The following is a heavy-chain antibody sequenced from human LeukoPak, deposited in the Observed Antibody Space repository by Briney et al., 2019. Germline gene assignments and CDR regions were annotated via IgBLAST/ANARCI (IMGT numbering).Heavy chain of an antibody. CDR1: GGSISSYY. D-gene: IGHD6-19*01. CDR2: IYYSGST. J-gene: IGHJ4*02. V-gene: IGHV4-59*01. Sequence: SETLSLTCTVSGGSISSYYWSWIRQPAGKGLEWIGYIYYSGSTNYNPSLKSRVTISVDTSKNQFSLKLSSVTAADTAVYYCARGRYSSGWYLEDYWGQGTLVTVSS. CDR3: ARGRYSSGWYLEDY.